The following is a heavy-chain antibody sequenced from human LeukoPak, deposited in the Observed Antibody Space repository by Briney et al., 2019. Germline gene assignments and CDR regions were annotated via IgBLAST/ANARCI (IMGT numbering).Heavy chain of an antibody. CDR1: GFTVSSSY. CDR3: ASLRPNLGVGDDY. Sequence: PGGSLRLSCAASGFTVSSSYMSWVRQAPGKGLEWVAVISYDGSNKYYADSVKGRFTISRDNSKNTLYLQMNSLRAEDTAVYYCASLRPNLGVGDDYWGQGTLVTVSS. V-gene: IGHV3-30-3*01. J-gene: IGHJ4*02. D-gene: IGHD1-26*01. CDR2: ISYDGSNK.